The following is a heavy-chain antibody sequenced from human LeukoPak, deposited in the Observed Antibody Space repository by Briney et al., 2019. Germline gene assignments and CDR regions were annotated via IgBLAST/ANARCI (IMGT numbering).Heavy chain of an antibody. V-gene: IGHV6-1*01. J-gene: IGHJ6*02. CDR2: TYYRSKWYN. D-gene: IGHD6-19*01. CDR1: GDSVSSNSAA. Sequence: SQTLSLTCAISGDSVSSNSAAWNWIRQSPSRGLEWLGRTYYRSKWYNDYAVSVKSRITINPDTSKNQFSLQLNSVTPEDTAVYYCAREGEIAVAGPGGGYGMDVWGQGTTVTVSS. CDR3: AREGEIAVAGPGGGYGMDV.